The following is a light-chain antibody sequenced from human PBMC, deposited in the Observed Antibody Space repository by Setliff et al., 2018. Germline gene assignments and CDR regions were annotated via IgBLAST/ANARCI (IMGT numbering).Light chain of an antibody. V-gene: IGLV2-14*02. CDR1: SSDVGSYNL. Sequence: QSALTQPASVSGSPGQSITISCTGTSSDVGSYNLVSWYQQHPGKAPKLMIYEVSKRPSGVSNRFSGSKSGNTASLTVSGLQAEDEADYYCSSYAGSNNFVFGTGTKV. J-gene: IGLJ1*01. CDR2: EVS. CDR3: SSYAGSNNFV.